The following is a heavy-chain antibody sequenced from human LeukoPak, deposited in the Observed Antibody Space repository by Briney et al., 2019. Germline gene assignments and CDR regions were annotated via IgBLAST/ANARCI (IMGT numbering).Heavy chain of an antibody. V-gene: IGHV4-59*08. Sequence: SETLSLTCTVSGDSISSYYWSWIRQPPGKGLEWIGYIYYSGGTDYNPSLKSRVTISVDTSKNQFSLKLRSVPAEDTAAYYCARHVTISGPYDASDIWGQGTMVTVSP. CDR2: IYYSGGT. D-gene: IGHD5-24*01. CDR3: ARHVTISGPYDASDI. J-gene: IGHJ3*02. CDR1: GDSISSYY.